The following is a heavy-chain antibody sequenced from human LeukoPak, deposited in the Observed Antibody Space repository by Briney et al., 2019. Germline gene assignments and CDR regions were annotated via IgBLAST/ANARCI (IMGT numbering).Heavy chain of an antibody. CDR3: ARGGTPIIGYYYYMDV. CDR2: ISSTGSTT. D-gene: IGHD1-20*01. V-gene: IGHV3-48*03. J-gene: IGHJ6*03. Sequence: GGSLRLSCVASGVTLTTSGNYEMNWVRQVPGKGLEWISYISSTGSTTNYADSVKGRFTISRDNGKNSLYLQMNSLRAEDTAIYYCARGGTPIIGYYYYMDVWGKGTTVTISS. CDR1: GVTLTTSGNYE.